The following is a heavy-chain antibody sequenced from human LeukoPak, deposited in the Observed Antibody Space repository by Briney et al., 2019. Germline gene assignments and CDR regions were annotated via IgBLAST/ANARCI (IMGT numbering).Heavy chain of an antibody. D-gene: IGHD3-3*01. J-gene: IGHJ4*02. CDR2: IYSGGST. Sequence: GGSLRLSCEASGFTVSSNHMSWVRQAPGKGLEWVSVIYSGGSTYYADSVKGRFTISRDNSKNTLYLQMNSLRAEDTAVYYCAKRPNYDFWRGYFDYWGQGTLVTVSS. CDR3: AKRPNYDFWRGYFDY. CDR1: GFTVSSNH. V-gene: IGHV3-53*01.